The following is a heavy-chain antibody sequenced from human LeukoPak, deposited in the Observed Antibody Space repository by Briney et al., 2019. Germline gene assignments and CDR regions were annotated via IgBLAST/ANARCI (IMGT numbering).Heavy chain of an antibody. CDR1: GFTFSSYA. J-gene: IGHJ4*02. CDR3: ARGARKGDDYGGFFDY. Sequence: PGGSLRLSCAASGFTFSSYALHWVRQAPGKGLEWVAVISNDGSKKDYADSVKGRFTISGDNSKNTLYLQMNSLRAEDTAVYYCARGARKGDDYGGFFDYWGQGTLVTVSS. D-gene: IGHD4-23*01. V-gene: IGHV3-30*04. CDR2: ISNDGSKK.